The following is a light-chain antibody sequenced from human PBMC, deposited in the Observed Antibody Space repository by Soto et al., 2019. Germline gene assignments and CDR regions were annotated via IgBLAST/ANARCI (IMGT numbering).Light chain of an antibody. J-gene: IGKJ4*01. CDR3: QQYNKWPLT. CDR1: ESVNNN. Sequence: EIGMTQSPATLSVSPGERATLSCRASESVNNNLAWYQQKPGQAPRLLIYFASTRATGIPARFSGSGSGTEFTLTISSLQSVDFAVYYCQQYNKWPLTFGGGTKVETK. V-gene: IGKV3-15*01. CDR2: FAS.